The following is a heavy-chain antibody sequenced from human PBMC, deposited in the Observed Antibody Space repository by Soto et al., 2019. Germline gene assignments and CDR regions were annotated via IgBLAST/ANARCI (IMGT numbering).Heavy chain of an antibody. D-gene: IGHD6-13*01. CDR2: ISDSGGAT. CDR3: ARQDYSTTWYLKY. V-gene: IGHV3-23*01. CDR1: GFTFSAYA. J-gene: IGHJ4*02. Sequence: EVQLLESGGGVVQPGGSLRLSCAASGFTFSAYAMSWVRQAPGKGLEWVSVISDSGGATYYADSVKGRFTISRDNSKNNLYLQMNSLRAEDTAVYYCARQDYSTTWYLKYWGQGTLVTVSS.